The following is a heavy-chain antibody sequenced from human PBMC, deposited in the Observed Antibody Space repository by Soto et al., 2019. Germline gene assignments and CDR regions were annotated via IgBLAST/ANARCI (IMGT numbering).Heavy chain of an antibody. Sequence: VQLVESGGGVVQPGRSLRLLCEASGFSFSRYGMHWVRQAPGMGLEWVAVISWDGLAQYYADSVKGRFTISRDNSQSTPYLQMNSLRTEDTAIYYCAKETIQVGGPNYFDYWGQGALVTVSS. D-gene: IGHD1-1*01. J-gene: IGHJ4*02. CDR2: ISWDGLAQ. CDR3: AKETIQVGGPNYFDY. V-gene: IGHV3-30*18. CDR1: GFSFSRYG.